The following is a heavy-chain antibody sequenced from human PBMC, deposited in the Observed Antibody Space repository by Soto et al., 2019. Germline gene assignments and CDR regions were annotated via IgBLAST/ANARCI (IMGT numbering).Heavy chain of an antibody. CDR1: GYTLNELI. CDR2: FDPEDGET. CDR3: ATGFLETTVTSAATYGMDV. Sequence: ASLKVSCKFPGYTLNELIMHWVRQAHGQGIEWMGGFDPEDGETIYAQKFQGRVTMTEDTSTDTAYMELSSLRSEDTAVYYCATGFLETTVTSAATYGMDVWGQGTTVTVSS. J-gene: IGHJ6*02. V-gene: IGHV1-24*01. D-gene: IGHD4-17*01.